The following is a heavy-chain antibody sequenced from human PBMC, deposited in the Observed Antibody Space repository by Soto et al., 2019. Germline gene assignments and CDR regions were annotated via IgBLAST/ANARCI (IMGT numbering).Heavy chain of an antibody. CDR1: GGSISSGGYY. CDR2: IYYSGST. CDR3: ARDDCSGGSCYSDY. J-gene: IGHJ4*02. D-gene: IGHD2-15*01. V-gene: IGHV4-31*03. Sequence: QVQLQESGPGLVKPSQTLSLTCTVSGGSISSGGYYWSWIRQHPGKGLEWIGYIYYSGSTYYNPSLKIRVTISVDTSKNQFSLKLSSVTAADSAVYYCARDDCSGGSCYSDYWGQGTLVTVSS.